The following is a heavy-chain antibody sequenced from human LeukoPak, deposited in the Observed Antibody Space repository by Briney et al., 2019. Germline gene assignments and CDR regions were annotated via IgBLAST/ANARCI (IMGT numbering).Heavy chain of an antibody. CDR1: GFTFSSYS. Sequence: PGGSLRLSCAASGFTFSSYSMNWVRQAPGKGLEWVSYISSSGSTIYYADSVKGRFTISRDNAKNSLYLQMNSLRAEDTAVYYCARERSLWFGELLGSYWGQGTLVTVSS. J-gene: IGHJ4*02. CDR2: ISSSGSTI. CDR3: ARERSLWFGELLGSY. V-gene: IGHV3-48*04. D-gene: IGHD3-10*01.